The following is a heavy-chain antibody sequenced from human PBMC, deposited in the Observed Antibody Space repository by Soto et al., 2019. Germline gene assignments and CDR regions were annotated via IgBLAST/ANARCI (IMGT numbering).Heavy chain of an antibody. Sequence: ASVKVSCKASGYTFINYAISWLRQAPGQGLEWMGWINTNNGDTNYSRNFQGRVTMTTATSTSTAYMELRSLRSDDTAVYYCARVHGSHGYKWFDPWGEGTLVTVCS. V-gene: IGHV1-18*04. CDR3: ARVHGSHGYKWFDP. J-gene: IGHJ5*02. CDR1: GYTFINYA. CDR2: INTNNGDT. D-gene: IGHD1-26*01.